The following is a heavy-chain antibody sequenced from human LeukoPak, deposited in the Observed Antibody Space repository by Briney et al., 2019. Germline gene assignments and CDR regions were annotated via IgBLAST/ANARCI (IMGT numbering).Heavy chain of an antibody. CDR1: GFTFSDSY. CDR3: GRGHWGLDY. V-gene: IGHV3-11*04. CDR2: IDKSGGTT. D-gene: IGHD7-27*01. J-gene: IGHJ4*02. Sequence: TGGSLRLSCAASGFTFSDSYMTWIRQAPGKGLEWVAFIDKSGGTTYYADSVKGRFTISRDNAKSSLYLEMNSLRAEDTAVYYCGRGHWGLDYWGQGTLVTVSS.